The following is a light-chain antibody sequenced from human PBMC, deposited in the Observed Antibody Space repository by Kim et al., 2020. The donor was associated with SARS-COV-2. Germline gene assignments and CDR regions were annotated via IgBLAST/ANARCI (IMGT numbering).Light chain of an antibody. Sequence: PGDGATLSCRASQSVSSTYLAWFQQGPGQAPRLLIYGASTRAAGIPDRFSGSGSATDFTLTISRLEPEDFAVYYCQQYDSSSVTFGQGTKVDIK. CDR1: QSVSSTY. CDR2: GAS. CDR3: QQYDSSSVT. J-gene: IGKJ1*01. V-gene: IGKV3-20*01.